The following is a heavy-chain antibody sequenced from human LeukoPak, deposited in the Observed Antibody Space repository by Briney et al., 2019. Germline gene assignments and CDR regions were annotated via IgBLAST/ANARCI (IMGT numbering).Heavy chain of an antibody. Sequence: AGTSLRLSCAASGFTFSDYAMHWVRQAPGKGLEWVAVISKEGNNKYYVDSVKGRFTISRDNSKNTLYLQMDSLRAEDTAVFYCARDHYYSSGTYQDYWGQRTLVTVSS. CDR3: ARDHYYSSGTYQDY. CDR1: GFTFSDYA. V-gene: IGHV3-30*03. D-gene: IGHD3-10*01. J-gene: IGHJ4*02. CDR2: ISKEGNNK.